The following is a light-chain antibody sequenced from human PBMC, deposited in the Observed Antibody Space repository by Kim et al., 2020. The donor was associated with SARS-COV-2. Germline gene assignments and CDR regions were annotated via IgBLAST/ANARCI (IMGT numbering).Light chain of an antibody. J-gene: IGKJ1*01. Sequence: ASTGDRVTITVRASQGISSYLAWYQQKPGKAPKLLIYAASTLQSVVPSSSSGSGSGTDFTLTISGRQSEDFATYYCQQYYSYPRTFGQGTTVDIK. V-gene: IGKV1-8*01. CDR1: QGISSY. CDR2: AAS. CDR3: QQYYSYPRT.